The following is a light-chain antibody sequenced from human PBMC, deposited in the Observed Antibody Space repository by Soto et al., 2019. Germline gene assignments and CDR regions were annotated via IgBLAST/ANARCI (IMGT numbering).Light chain of an antibody. J-gene: IGLJ2*01. V-gene: IGLV1-36*01. CDR1: SSNIGNNV. CDR2: FDD. Sequence: QSVLTQPPSVSGAPRQTVTISCSGSSSNIGNNVVNWYQQLPGKAPKLLIYFDDLLPSGVSDRFSASKSGTSASLAVSGLQSDDEADYYCATWDDSLNGVIFGGGTKLT. CDR3: ATWDDSLNGVI.